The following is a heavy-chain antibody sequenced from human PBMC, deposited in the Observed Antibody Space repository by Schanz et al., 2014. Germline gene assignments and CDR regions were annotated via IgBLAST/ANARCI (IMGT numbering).Heavy chain of an antibody. CDR3: ARSGVDV. CDR2: VSSYDTTV. J-gene: IGHJ6*02. D-gene: IGHD3-10*01. CDR1: GFTFADYY. V-gene: IGHV3-11*04. Sequence: QVQLLESGGGLFKPGGSLRLSCAGSGFTFADYYMTWIRQAPGKGLEWISYVSSYDTTVSYADSVKGRFTISRDNAKNSVYLQMNSLRAEDTAVYYCARSGVDVWGQGTTVTVSS.